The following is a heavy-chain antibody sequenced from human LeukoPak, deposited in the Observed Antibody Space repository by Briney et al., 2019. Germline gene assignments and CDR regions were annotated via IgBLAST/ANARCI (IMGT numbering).Heavy chain of an antibody. Sequence: GASVKVSCKASGYTFTSYGISWVRQAPGQGLEWMGWISVYNGKTNYAQKVQGRVTMTTDTSTSTVYMELRSLRSDDTAVYYCARAGDPNWFDPWGQGTLVTVSS. CDR1: GYTFTSYG. V-gene: IGHV1-18*01. J-gene: IGHJ5*02. D-gene: IGHD2-21*01. CDR3: ARAGDPNWFDP. CDR2: ISVYNGKT.